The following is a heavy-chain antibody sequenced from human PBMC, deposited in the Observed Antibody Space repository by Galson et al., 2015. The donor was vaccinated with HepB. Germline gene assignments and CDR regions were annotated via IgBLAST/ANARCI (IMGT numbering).Heavy chain of an antibody. CDR2: IKQDGSEK. CDR1: GFTFSSYW. D-gene: IGHD6-13*01. V-gene: IGHV3-7*03. CDR3: ASMYSSSWPYYYYGMDV. J-gene: IGHJ6*02. Sequence: SLRLSCAASGFTFSSYWMSWVRQAPGKGLEWVANIKQDGSEKYYVDSVKGRFTISRDNAKNSLYLQMNSLRAEDTAVYYCASMYSSSWPYYYYGMDVWGQGTTVTVSS.